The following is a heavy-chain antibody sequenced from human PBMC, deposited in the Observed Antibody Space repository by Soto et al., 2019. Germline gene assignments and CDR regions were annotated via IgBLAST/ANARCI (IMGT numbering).Heavy chain of an antibody. CDR2: INHSGST. V-gene: IGHV4-34*01. CDR3: ASTPSLYSSSWYYLNY. J-gene: IGHJ4*02. CDR1: GGSFSGYY. D-gene: IGHD6-13*01. Sequence: SETLSLTCAVYGGSFSGYYWSWIRQPPGKGLEWIGEINHSGSTNYNPSLKSRVTISVDTSKNQFSLKLSSVTAADTAVYYCASTPSLYSSSWYYLNYWGQGTLVTVSS.